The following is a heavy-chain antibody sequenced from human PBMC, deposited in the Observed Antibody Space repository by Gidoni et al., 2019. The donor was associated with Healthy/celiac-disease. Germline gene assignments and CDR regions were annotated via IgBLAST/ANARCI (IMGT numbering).Heavy chain of an antibody. J-gene: IGHJ6*02. V-gene: IGHV1-69*06. CDR1: GGTFSSYA. Sequence: VQLVQSGAEVKKPGSSVKVSCKASGGTFSSYAISWVRQAPGQGLEWMGGIIPIFGTANDAQKFQGRVTITADKSTSTAYMELSSLRSEDTAVYYCASGVVIEKALYYYYGMDVWGQGTTVTVSS. D-gene: IGHD3-3*01. CDR3: ASGVVIEKALYYYYGMDV. CDR2: IIPIFGTA.